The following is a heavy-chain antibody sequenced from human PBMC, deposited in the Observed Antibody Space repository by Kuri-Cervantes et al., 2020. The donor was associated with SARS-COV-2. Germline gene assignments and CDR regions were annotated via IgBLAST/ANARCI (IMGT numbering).Heavy chain of an antibody. CDR2: ISYDGSNK. CDR3: ARLDFWSGYWVDY. D-gene: IGHD3-3*01. J-gene: IGHJ4*02. CDR1: GFTFSSYG. Sequence: GESLKISCAASGFTFSSYGMHWVRQAPGKGLEWVAVISYDGSNKYYADSVKGRFTISRDNSKNTLYLQMNSLRAEDTAVYYCARLDFWSGYWVDYWGQGTLVTVSS. V-gene: IGHV3-30*03.